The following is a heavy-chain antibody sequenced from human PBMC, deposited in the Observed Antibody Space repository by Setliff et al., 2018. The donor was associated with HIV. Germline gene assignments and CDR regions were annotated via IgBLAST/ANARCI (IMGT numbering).Heavy chain of an antibody. CDR2: INTSGST. V-gene: IGHV4-61*02. D-gene: IGHD6-13*01. J-gene: IGHJ5*02. CDR3: ARDFKRYNSPCRFDP. CDR1: NGSISSGTFY. Sequence: SETLSLTCTVSNGSISSGTFYGNWIRQPAGKGLEWIGRINTSGSTNYNPSLKSRVTISVDTSQNQFSLKLSSVTAADTAVYYCARDFKRYNSPCRFDPWGQGTLVTVSS.